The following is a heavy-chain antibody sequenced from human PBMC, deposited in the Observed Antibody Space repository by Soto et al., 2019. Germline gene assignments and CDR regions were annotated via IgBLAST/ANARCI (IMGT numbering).Heavy chain of an antibody. Sequence: EVQLVESGGGLVKPGGSLRLSCAASGFTFSNYTMEWVRQAPGKGLDWLSSISRSSTNIFYADSVKGRFTVSRDNANNVLYLQINSLSAEDTAIYYCARDLKVAASNSYFYCGMDVWGQGTTVTVSS. D-gene: IGHD6-19*01. J-gene: IGHJ6*02. V-gene: IGHV3-21*01. CDR1: GFTFSNYT. CDR2: ISRSSTNI. CDR3: ARDLKVAASNSYFYCGMDV.